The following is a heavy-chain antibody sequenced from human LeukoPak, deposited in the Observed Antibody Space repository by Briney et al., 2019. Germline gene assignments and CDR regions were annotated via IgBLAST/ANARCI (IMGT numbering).Heavy chain of an antibody. CDR1: GFTFSSYA. CDR2: ISGSDGST. CDR3: VKGHHYGSGSYWV. Sequence: GGSLRLSCAASGFTFSSYAMTWVRQAPGKGLEWVSAISGSDGSTYYADSVEGRFTISRDNSKNTLYLQMNSLRAEDTAVYYCVKGHHYGSGSYWVWGQGTLVTVSS. D-gene: IGHD3-10*01. J-gene: IGHJ4*02. V-gene: IGHV3-23*01.